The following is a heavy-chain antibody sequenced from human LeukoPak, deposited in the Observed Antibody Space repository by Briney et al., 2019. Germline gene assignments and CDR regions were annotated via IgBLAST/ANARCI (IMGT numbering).Heavy chain of an antibody. CDR3: ARTLWGLTLLSSDY. D-gene: IGHD3-16*01. V-gene: IGHV1-58*02. Sequence: SVKVSCKASGFTFTSSAMQWVRQARGQRLEWIGWIVVGSGNTNYAQKFQERVTITRDMSTSTAYMELSSLRSEDTAIYYCARTLWGLTLLSSDYWGQGTLVTVSS. J-gene: IGHJ4*02. CDR1: GFTFTSSA. CDR2: IVVGSGNT.